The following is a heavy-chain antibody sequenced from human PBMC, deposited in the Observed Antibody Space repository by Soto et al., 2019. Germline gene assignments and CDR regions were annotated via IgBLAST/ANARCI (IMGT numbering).Heavy chain of an antibody. V-gene: IGHV3-9*01. J-gene: IGHJ4*02. CDR3: ARDHDDDFGYDLDYFDY. D-gene: IGHD5-12*01. CDR2: INWNSVTF. Sequence: PGGPRRRSAAPPGFPLWDCTKHSGRRAPRKGLEWVSGINWNSVTFDYADSVKGRFTISRDNAKNSLYLQMDSLRAEDTAFYFCARDHDDDFGYDLDYFDYWGQGTLVTVSS. CDR1: GFPLWDCT.